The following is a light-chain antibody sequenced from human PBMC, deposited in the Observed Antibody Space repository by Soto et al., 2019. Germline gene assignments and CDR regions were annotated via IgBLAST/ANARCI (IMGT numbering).Light chain of an antibody. V-gene: IGKV1-6*01. CDR3: LQDYNYPRT. CDR2: AAS. CDR1: QGIRND. J-gene: IGKJ1*01. Sequence: AIQMTQSPSSLSASVGDRVTITCRASQGIRNDLGWYQQKPGKGPKLLIYAASSLQSGVPSKFSGSGSGTDFTLTISSLQPEDFATYYCLQDYNYPRTFGQGTKVEIK.